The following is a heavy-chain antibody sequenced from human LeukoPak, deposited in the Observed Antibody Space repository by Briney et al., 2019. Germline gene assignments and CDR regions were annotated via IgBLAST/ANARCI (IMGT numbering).Heavy chain of an antibody. V-gene: IGHV4-4*02. CDR3: ARESGYYFLGDFDI. CDR2: IYHSGST. CDR1: GGSISSSNW. J-gene: IGHJ3*02. Sequence: SETLSLTCAVSGGSISSSNWWSWVRQPPGKGLEWIGEIYHSGSTNYNPSLKSRVTISVDKSKNQFSLKLSSVTAADTAVYYCARESGYYFLGDFDIWGQGNMVTVSS. D-gene: IGHD3-22*01.